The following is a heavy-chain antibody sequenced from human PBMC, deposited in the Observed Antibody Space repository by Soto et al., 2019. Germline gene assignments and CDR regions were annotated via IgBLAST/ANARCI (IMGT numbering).Heavy chain of an antibody. J-gene: IGHJ4*02. CDR1: GYTFTTYG. CDR3: ARGRYGDY. V-gene: IGHV1-18*01. D-gene: IGHD1-1*01. CDR2: ISAHNGNT. Sequence: QVHLVQSGAEVKKPGASVKVSCKGSGYTFTTYGITWVRQAPGQGLEWMGWISAHNGNTNYAQKLQGRVTVTRDTSTSTAYMELRCLGSDDTAVYYCARGRYGDYWGQGALVTVSS.